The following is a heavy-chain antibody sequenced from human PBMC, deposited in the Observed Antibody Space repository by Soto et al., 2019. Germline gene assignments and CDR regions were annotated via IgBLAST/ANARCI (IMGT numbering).Heavy chain of an antibody. CDR3: AINIAVAGTGRAPYYYGMDV. CDR1: GYTFTGYY. Sequence: ASVEVSCKASGYTFTGYYMHWVRQAPGQGLEWMGWINPNSGGTNYAQKFQGRVTMTRDTSISTAYMELSRLRSDDTAVYYCAINIAVAGTGRAPYYYGMDVWGQGTTVTVSS. J-gene: IGHJ6*02. D-gene: IGHD6-19*01. CDR2: INPNSGGT. V-gene: IGHV1-2*02.